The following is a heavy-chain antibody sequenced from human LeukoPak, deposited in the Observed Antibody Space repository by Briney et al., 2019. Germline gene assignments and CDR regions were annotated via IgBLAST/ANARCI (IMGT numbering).Heavy chain of an antibody. CDR3: AKGNGYSYGRYYFDY. V-gene: IGHV3-23*01. CDR2: ITASGGNT. J-gene: IGHJ4*02. Sequence: PGGSLRLSCAASGFTSSSYAMGWVRQAPGKGLEWVSAITASGGNTYYADSVKGRFTISRDNFKNTLYLQANSLRAEDTAVYYCAKGNGYSYGRYYFDYWGQGTLVTVSS. D-gene: IGHD5-18*01. CDR1: GFTSSSYA.